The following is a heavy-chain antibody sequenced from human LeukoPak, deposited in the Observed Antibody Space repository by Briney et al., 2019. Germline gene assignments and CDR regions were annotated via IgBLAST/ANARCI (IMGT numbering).Heavy chain of an antibody. CDR1: GFTFSSYS. D-gene: IGHD4-23*01. Sequence: GGSLRLSCVASGFTFSSYSMNWVRQAPGKGLEWVSSISSSSSYIYYADSVKGRFTISRDNAKNSLYLQMNSLRAEDTAVYYCARSVSDYGGNYYFDYWGQGTLVTVSS. CDR2: ISSSSSYI. J-gene: IGHJ4*02. CDR3: ARSVSDYGGNYYFDY. V-gene: IGHV3-21*01.